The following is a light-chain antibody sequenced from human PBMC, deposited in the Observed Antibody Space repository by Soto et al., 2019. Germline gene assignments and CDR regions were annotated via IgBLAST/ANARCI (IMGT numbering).Light chain of an antibody. V-gene: IGKV2-28*01. CDR3: QQYYQAPIA. J-gene: IGKJ5*01. Sequence: IVKNQRSRTLPDTPGEPASISCRSSQSLLYNNTYNYLDWYVQKPGQSPQLLIYFGSNRASGVPDRFSGSGSGSDFTLSIGSLQCGDGALDYCQQYYQAPIAFVQGTRLEIK. CDR1: QSLLYNNTYNY. CDR2: FGS.